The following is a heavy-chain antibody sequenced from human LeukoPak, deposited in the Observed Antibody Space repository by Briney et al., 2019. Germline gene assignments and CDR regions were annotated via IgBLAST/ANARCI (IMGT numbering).Heavy chain of an antibody. CDR3: ARISMVTTSRAYYYYYYMDV. V-gene: IGHV4-4*07. CDR2: IYTSGST. CDR1: GGSISSYY. Sequence: PSETLSLTCTVSGGSISSYYWSWIRQPAGKGLEWIGRIYTSGSTNYNPSLKSRVTMSVDTSKNQFSLKLSSVTAADTAMYYCARISMVTTSRAYYYYYYMDVWGKGTTVTVSS. J-gene: IGHJ6*03. D-gene: IGHD4-17*01.